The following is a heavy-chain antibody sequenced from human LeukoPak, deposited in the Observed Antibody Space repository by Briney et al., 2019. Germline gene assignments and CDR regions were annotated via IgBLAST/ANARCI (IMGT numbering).Heavy chain of an antibody. D-gene: IGHD5-24*01. V-gene: IGHV4-34*01. J-gene: IGHJ6*03. CDR1: GGSFSGYY. CDR3: ARVRSRMVTMGYYYYMDV. CDR2: INHSGST. Sequence: PSETLSLTCAVYGGSFSGYYWSWIRQPPGKGLEWIGEINHSGSTNYNPSLKSRVTISVDTSKIQFSLKLSSVTAADTAVYYCARVRSRMVTMGYYYYMDVWGKGTTVTVSS.